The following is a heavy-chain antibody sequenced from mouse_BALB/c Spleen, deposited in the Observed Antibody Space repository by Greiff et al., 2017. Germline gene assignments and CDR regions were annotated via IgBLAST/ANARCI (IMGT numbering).Heavy chain of an antibody. Sequence: EVQLVESGAELVRPGALVKLSCKASGFNIKDYYMHWVKQRPEQGLEWIGWIDPENGNTIYDPKFQGKASITADTSSNTAYLQLSSLTSEDTAVYYCASYYGNGLFAYWGQGTLVTVSA. J-gene: IGHJ3*01. CDR2: IDPENGNT. CDR3: ASYYGNGLFAY. D-gene: IGHD2-1*01. V-gene: IGHV14-1*02. CDR1: GFNIKDYY.